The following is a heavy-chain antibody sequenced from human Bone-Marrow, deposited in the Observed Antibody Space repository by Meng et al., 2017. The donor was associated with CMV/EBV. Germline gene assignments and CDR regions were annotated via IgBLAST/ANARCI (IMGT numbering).Heavy chain of an antibody. Sequence: ASGFTFNNYAMTWVRQAPGKGLEWVSVISGSGGSTYYADSVKGRFTISSDNSKNTLYLQMNSLRAEDTAVYYCAKTRGGVGATFDYWGQGTLVTVSS. V-gene: IGHV3-23*01. CDR3: AKTRGGVGATFDY. J-gene: IGHJ4*02. D-gene: IGHD1-26*01. CDR2: ISGSGGST. CDR1: GFTFNNYA.